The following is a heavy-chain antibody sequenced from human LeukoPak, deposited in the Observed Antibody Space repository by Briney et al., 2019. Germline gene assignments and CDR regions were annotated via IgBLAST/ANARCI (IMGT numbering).Heavy chain of an antibody. V-gene: IGHV1-24*01. J-gene: IGHJ2*01. CDR1: GYTLTELS. CDR2: FDPEDGET. D-gene: IGHD3-10*01. CDR3: ATSGYYGSGSYLYWYFDL. Sequence: GASVKVSCKVSGYTLTELSMHWVRQAPGKGLEWMGGFDPEDGETIYAQKFQGRVTMTEDTSTDTAYMELSSLRSEDTAVYYCATSGYYGSGSYLYWYFDLWGRGTLVTVSS.